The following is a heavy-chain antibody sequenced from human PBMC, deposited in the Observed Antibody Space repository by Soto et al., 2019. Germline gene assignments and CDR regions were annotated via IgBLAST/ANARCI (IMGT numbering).Heavy chain of an antibody. J-gene: IGHJ3*02. V-gene: IGHV3-23*01. CDR2: ISGSGGST. D-gene: IGHD2-2*01. CDR1: GFTFSSYA. CDR3: AKVGIVVVPAATHDAFDI. Sequence: GGSLRLSCAASGFTFSSYAMSWVRQAPGKGLEWVSAISGSGGSTYYADSVKGRFTISRDNTKNSMYQQMNSLGAEDTAVYYWAKVGIVVVPAATHDAFDIWGQGTMVTVSS.